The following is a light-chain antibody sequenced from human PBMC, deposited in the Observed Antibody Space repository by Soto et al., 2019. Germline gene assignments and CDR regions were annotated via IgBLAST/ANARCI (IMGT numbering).Light chain of an antibody. Sequence: DIQMTQSPSTLSASLGDRVTITCRASRSISVWLAWYQQKPGKAPKLLIFDAYSLESGVQSRFSGSGSGTEFTLTIRSLQPDDFATYFCKQYNTFSWTFGQGTKVDIK. CDR2: DAY. CDR1: RSISVW. CDR3: KQYNTFSWT. V-gene: IGKV1-5*01. J-gene: IGKJ1*01.